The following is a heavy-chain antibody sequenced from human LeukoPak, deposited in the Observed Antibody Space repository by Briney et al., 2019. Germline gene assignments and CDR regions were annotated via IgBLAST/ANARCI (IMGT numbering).Heavy chain of an antibody. V-gene: IGHV1-2*02. CDR2: INPYSGGT. Sequence: GASVKVSCKASGYTFTGYYMHWVRQAPGQGLEWMGWINPYSGGTNYTQKFQGRVTMTRDTSITTAYMELIRLRSDDTAVYYCARDRAESQWLVRYWFDPWSQGTLVTVSS. CDR3: ARDRAESQWLVRYWFDP. J-gene: IGHJ5*02. D-gene: IGHD6-19*01. CDR1: GYTFTGYY.